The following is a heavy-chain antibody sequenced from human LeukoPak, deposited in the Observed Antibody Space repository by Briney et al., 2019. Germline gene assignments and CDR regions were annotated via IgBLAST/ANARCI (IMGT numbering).Heavy chain of an antibody. CDR2: YYHSGRT. D-gene: IGHD6-19*01. CDR1: GYSISSGYY. CDR3: ARHTVQWLVSGGWFDP. J-gene: IGHJ5*02. V-gene: IGHV4-38-2*01. Sequence: SETLSLTCAVSGYSISSGYYWGWIRQPPGKGLELIGSYYHSGRTYSNPSHKRRVTISVDTSKNQFSLKLSSVTATDKAAYYCARHTVQWLVSGGWFDPWGQGTLVTVSS.